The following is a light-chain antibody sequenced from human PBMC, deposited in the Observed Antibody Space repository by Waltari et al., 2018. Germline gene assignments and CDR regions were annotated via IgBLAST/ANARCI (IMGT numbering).Light chain of an antibody. V-gene: IGKV3-20*01. J-gene: IGKJ1*01. CDR2: GAS. CDR3: QQHGTLPAT. CDR1: QSVGSSS. Sequence: EIVLTQSPGTASLSPGERVTLSCRASQSVGSSSLAWYQQKPGQAPRLVIYGASRRATGIPDRFSGSGSGTDFSLTISRLEPEDFAVYYCQQHGTLPATFGQGTKVEIK.